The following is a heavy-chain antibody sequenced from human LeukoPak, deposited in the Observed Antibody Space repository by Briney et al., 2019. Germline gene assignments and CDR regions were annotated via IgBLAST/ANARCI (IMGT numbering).Heavy chain of an antibody. CDR3: AKSEHYYDYVWGSYRWDY. J-gene: IGHJ4*02. Sequence: ASVKVSCKASGYTFTSYGISWVRQAPGQGLEWMGWISAYTGNTNYAQKLQGRVTMTTDTSTSTAYMELRSLRSDDTAVYYCAKSEHYYDYVWGSYRWDYWGQGTLVTVSS. CDR2: ISAYTGNT. CDR1: GYTFTSYG. D-gene: IGHD3-16*02. V-gene: IGHV1-18*01.